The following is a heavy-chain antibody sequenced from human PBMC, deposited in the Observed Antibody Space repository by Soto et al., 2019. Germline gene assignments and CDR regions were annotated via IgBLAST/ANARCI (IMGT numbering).Heavy chain of an antibody. CDR3: AFSYYYASRASDLDI. CDR1: GYTFTGYY. CDR2: INPNSGGT. V-gene: IGHV1-2*02. D-gene: IGHD3-22*01. J-gene: IGHJ3*02. Sequence: SVKVSCKASGYTFTGYYMQWLRQAPGQGLEWMGWINPNSGGTNYAQKFQGSVTMTRDTSISTAYMELRRLRPDEPVVYYCAFSYYYASRASDLDIWGQGTMVTVSS.